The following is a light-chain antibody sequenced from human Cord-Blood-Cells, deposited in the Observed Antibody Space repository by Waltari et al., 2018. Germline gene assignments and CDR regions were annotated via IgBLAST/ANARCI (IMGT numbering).Light chain of an antibody. CDR1: QSISSW. CDR3: QQYNSYPLT. Sequence: DIQMTQSPSTLSASVGDRVTITCLASQSISSWLAWYQQKTGKAPKLLIYKASSLESGVPSRFSGSGSGTEFTLTISSLQPDDFATYYCQQYNSYPLTFGGGTKVEIK. J-gene: IGKJ4*01. CDR2: KAS. V-gene: IGKV1-5*03.